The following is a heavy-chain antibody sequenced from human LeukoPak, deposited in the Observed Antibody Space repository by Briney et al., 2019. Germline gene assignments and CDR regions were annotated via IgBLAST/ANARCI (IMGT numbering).Heavy chain of an antibody. CDR1: GGSIRSYY. CDR3: ASGERGYSYGPLDY. D-gene: IGHD5-18*01. CDR2: IFYAGSI. V-gene: IGHV4-59*08. Sequence: PSETLSLTCTVSGGSIRSYYWSWIRQPPGKGLEWIGYIFYAGSITYNPSLKSRVTISLDTSKNLFSLKLNSVTAADTAVYYCASGERGYSYGPLDYWGQGTLVTVSS. J-gene: IGHJ4*02.